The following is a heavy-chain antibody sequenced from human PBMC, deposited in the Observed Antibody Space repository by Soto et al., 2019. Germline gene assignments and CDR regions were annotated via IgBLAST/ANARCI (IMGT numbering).Heavy chain of an antibody. Sequence: SETLSLTCTVSGGSISSCGYYWSWIRQHPGKGLEWIGYIYYSGSTYYNPSLKSRVTISVDTSKNQFSLKLNSVTAADTAVYYCARHPTVTEYYFDYWGQGTLVTVSS. CDR2: IYYSGST. J-gene: IGHJ4*02. CDR1: GGSISSCGYY. D-gene: IGHD4-17*01. V-gene: IGHV4-31*03. CDR3: ARHPTVTEYYFDY.